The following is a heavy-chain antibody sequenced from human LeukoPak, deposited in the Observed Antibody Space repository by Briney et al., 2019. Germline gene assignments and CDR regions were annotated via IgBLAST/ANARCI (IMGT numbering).Heavy chain of an antibody. CDR1: GASIITHY. CDR2: FYFSGST. J-gene: IGHJ4*02. V-gene: IGHV4-59*11. Sequence: SETLSLTCTVSGASIITHYWSWIRQPPEKGPEWIGDFYFSGSTNYNPSLKSRATISGDTSKNQFSLNLRSVTAADTAVYYCARAGGRATAHLDLDHWGRGTLVTVSS. CDR3: ARAGGRATAHLDLDH. D-gene: IGHD6-13*01.